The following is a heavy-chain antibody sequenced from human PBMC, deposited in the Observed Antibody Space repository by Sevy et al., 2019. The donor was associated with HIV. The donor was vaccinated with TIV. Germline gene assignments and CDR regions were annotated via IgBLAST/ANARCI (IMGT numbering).Heavy chain of an antibody. J-gene: IGHJ4*02. Sequence: GGSLRLSCAASGFTFSSYAMHWVRQAPGKGLEWVAVISYDGSKKYYADSVKGRFTFSRDNSKNTLYLQMNSLRAEDTAVYYCARDAESGYEQGGDFDYWGQGTLVTVSS. CDR1: GFTFSSYA. D-gene: IGHD5-12*01. CDR2: ISYDGSKK. V-gene: IGHV3-30-3*01. CDR3: ARDAESGYEQGGDFDY.